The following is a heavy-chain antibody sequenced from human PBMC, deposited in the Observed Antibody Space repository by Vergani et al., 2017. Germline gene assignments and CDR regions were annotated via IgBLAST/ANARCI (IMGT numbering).Heavy chain of an antibody. Sequence: EVQLVESGGGLIQPGGSLRLSCAASGFTVSSNYMSWVRQAPGKGLEWVSVIYSGGSTYYADSVKGRFTISRDNSKNTLYLQMNSLRAEDTAVYYGAREEAYYDILTGYYNWGPFDYWGQGTLVTVSS. J-gene: IGHJ4*02. D-gene: IGHD3-9*01. CDR3: AREEAYYDILTGYYNWGPFDY. CDR2: IYSGGST. V-gene: IGHV3-53*01. CDR1: GFTVSSNY.